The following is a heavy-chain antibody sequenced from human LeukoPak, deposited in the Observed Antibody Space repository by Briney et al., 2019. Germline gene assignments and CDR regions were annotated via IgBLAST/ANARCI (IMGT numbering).Heavy chain of an antibody. CDR2: INTNTGNP. J-gene: IGHJ6*02. CDR1: GYTLTSYA. V-gene: IGHV7-4-1*02. D-gene: IGHD6-13*01. Sequence: ASVKVSCKASGYTLTSYAMNWVRQAPGQGLEWMGWINTNTGNPTYAQGFTGRFVFSLDTSVSTAYLQISSLKAEDTAVYYCARDGGHSSSRYYYYYGMDVWGQGTTVTVSS. CDR3: ARDGGHSSSRYYYYYGMDV.